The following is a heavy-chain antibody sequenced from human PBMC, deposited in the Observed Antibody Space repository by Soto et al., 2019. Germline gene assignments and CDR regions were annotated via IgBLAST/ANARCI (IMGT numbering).Heavy chain of an antibody. Sequence: QLQLVESGGGLVKPGGSLRLSCTASGFTFSDDYMSWIRQAPGKGLEWVAYISGSSSTTNYADSVKGRFIISRDNAKNSLYLQMNSLRGADTALYYCARDLGDDNTAYYHNYFHYWGQGTLVTVSS. CDR1: GFTFSDDY. CDR2: ISGSSSTT. D-gene: IGHD3-22*01. CDR3: ARDLGDDNTAYYHNYFHY. V-gene: IGHV3-11*05. J-gene: IGHJ4*02.